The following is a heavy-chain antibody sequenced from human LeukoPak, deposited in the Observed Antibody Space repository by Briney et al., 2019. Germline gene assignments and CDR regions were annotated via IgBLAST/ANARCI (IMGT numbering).Heavy chain of an antibody. CDR1: GYTFTSYG. CDR3: ARANGARVLYGMDV. CDR2: ISAYNGNT. Sequence: ASVTVSFKSSGYTFTSYGISWVRQAPGQGLEWMGWISAYNGNTNYAQKLQGRVTMTTGTSTSTAYMELRSLRSDDTAVYYCARANGARVLYGMDVWGQGTTVTVSS. D-gene: IGHD4-17*01. J-gene: IGHJ6*02. V-gene: IGHV1-18*01.